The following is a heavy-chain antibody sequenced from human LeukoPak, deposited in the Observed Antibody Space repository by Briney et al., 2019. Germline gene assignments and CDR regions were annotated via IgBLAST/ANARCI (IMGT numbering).Heavy chain of an antibody. Sequence: GGSLRLSCAASGFTVSSNYMSWVRQAPGKGLEWVSSISSSSTYIYYADSLEGRFTISRDNVRNSLYLQMNSLRAEDTAVYYCAGDYEGNLAFDIWGQGTMVTVSS. CDR1: GFTVSSNY. CDR3: AGDYEGNLAFDI. V-gene: IGHV3-21*01. J-gene: IGHJ3*02. D-gene: IGHD4-23*01. CDR2: ISSSSTYI.